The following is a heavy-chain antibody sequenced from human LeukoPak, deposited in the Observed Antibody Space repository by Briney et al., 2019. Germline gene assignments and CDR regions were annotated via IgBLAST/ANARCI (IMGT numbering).Heavy chain of an antibody. V-gene: IGHV3-43*02. CDR2: ISGDGVST. J-gene: IGHJ4*02. Sequence: GGSLRLSCIASGLPMADFAMRWVRQAPGKGLEGVFLISGDGVSTLYAASAKAQVSISRDNSKNYLYLEMNSLRTEDAAMYYCAKESGKFDYWGQGAPVAVSS. CDR3: AKESGKFDY. CDR1: GLPMADFA.